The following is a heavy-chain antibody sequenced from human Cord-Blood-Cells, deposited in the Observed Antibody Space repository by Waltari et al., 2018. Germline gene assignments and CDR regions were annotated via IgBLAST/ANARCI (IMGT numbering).Heavy chain of an antibody. CDR2: ISYDGSNK. CDR3: ARLGATESGSFDP. CDR1: GFTFSSYA. J-gene: IGHJ5*02. D-gene: IGHD1-26*01. Sequence: QVQLVESGGGVVQPGRSLRLSCAASGFTFSSYAMHWVRQAPGKGLEWVAVISYDGSNKYYADSVKGRFTISRDNSKNTLYRQMNSLRAEDTAVYYCARLGATESGSFDPWGQGTLVTVSS. V-gene: IGHV3-30-3*01.